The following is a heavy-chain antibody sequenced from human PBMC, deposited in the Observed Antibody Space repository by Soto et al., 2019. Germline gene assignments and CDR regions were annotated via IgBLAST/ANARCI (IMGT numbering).Heavy chain of an antibody. D-gene: IGHD3-3*02. CDR2: MFYTGST. V-gene: IGHV4-61*01. CDR1: GGSVTIGRYY. Sequence: QVQLQESGPGLVRPSETLSLTCTVSGGSVTIGRYYWHWIRQPPGKGQEWIGYMFYTGSTTYNASLKSRLTISMGTSTNQFSLKLTSVAAADSALYYCARALRSDAVDIWGQGAMVTVSS. CDR3: ARALRSDAVDI. J-gene: IGHJ3*02.